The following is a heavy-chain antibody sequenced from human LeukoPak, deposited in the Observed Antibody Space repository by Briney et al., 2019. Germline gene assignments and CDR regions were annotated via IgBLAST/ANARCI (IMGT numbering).Heavy chain of an antibody. V-gene: IGHV3-30*04. CDR3: ARGMGYYYDSSGYYYIRAIDY. D-gene: IGHD3-22*01. Sequence: GGSLRLSCAASGFTFSSYAMHWVRQAPGKGLEWVAVISYDGSNKYYADSVKGRFTISRDNSKNTLYLQMNSLRAEDTAVYYCARGMGYYYDSSGYYYIRAIDYWGQGTLVTVSS. CDR1: GFTFSSYA. CDR2: ISYDGSNK. J-gene: IGHJ4*02.